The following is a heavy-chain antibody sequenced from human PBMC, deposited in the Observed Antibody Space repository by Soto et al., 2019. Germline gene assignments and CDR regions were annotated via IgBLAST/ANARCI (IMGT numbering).Heavy chain of an antibody. D-gene: IGHD3-10*01. V-gene: IGHV5-10-1*01. CDR3: ARHGSHGSGRTYNWFDP. Sequence: HGESLKISCKGSGYSFTSYWISWVRQMPGKGLEWMGRIDPSDSYTNYSPSFQGHVTISADKSISTAYLQWSSLKASDTAMYYCARHGSHGSGRTYNWFDPWGQGTLVTVSS. CDR2: IDPSDSYT. J-gene: IGHJ5*02. CDR1: GYSFTSYW.